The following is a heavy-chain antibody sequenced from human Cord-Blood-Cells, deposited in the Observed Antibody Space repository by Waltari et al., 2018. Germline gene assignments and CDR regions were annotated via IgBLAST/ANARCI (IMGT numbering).Heavy chain of an antibody. Sequence: QVQLVQSGAEVKKPGSSVKVSCKASGGTFSSYAISWVRQAPGQGLEWMGRIIPILGIANYAQKFQGRVKITADKATSTAYMELSSLRSEDTAVYYCARDPSVYCSGGSCYFDYWGQGTLVTVSS. CDR3: ARDPSVYCSGGSCYFDY. D-gene: IGHD2-15*01. CDR2: IIPILGIA. CDR1: GGTFSSYA. V-gene: IGHV1-69*09. J-gene: IGHJ4*02.